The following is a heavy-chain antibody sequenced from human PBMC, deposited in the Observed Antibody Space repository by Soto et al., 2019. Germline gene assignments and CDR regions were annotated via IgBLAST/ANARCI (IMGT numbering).Heavy chain of an antibody. CDR3: ARRDPGTSVDY. CDR2: IYRTGST. CDR1: GGSFTSNNW. Sequence: PSETLSLTCAVSGGSFTSNNWWTWVRQPPGQGLEWIGEIYRTGSTNYNPSLKSRVTISLDKSENQFSLKVTSLTAEDTDVYYCARRDPGTSVDYWGQGTLVTVSS. J-gene: IGHJ4*02. D-gene: IGHD1-7*01. V-gene: IGHV4-4*02.